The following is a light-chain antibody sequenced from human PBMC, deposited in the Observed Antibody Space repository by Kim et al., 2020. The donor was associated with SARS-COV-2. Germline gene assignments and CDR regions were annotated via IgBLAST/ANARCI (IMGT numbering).Light chain of an antibody. CDR2: YAS. J-gene: IGKJ1*01. V-gene: IGKV6-21*01. CDR3: HQRSDLPWT. Sequence: VTTKEKVTITCRASQSIGSSLHWYQQKPGQSPKLLIKYASQSFSGVPSRFSGSGSGTDFTLTINSLEAEDVATYYCHQRSDLPWTFGQGTKVDIK. CDR1: QSIGSS.